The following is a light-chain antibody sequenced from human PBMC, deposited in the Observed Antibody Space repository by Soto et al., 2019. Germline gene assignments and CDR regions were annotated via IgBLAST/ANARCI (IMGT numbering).Light chain of an antibody. CDR3: QQYGSSLKWT. CDR1: QSVSSYS. CDR2: GAS. V-gene: IGKV3-20*01. Sequence: NVFKPSPATVSLNTRECVTLSWMAIQSVSSYSLAWYQKKPGQAHRLLIYGASSRAAGIPDRFSGSGSGTDFTLTIRGLEPEDFAVYYCQQYGSSLKWTCGHGSKVDIK. J-gene: IGKJ1*01.